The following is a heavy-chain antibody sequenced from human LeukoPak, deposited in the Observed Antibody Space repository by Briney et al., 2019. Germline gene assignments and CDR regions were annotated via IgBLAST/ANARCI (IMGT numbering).Heavy chain of an antibody. J-gene: IGHJ4*02. Sequence: ASVKVSCKASGGTFSSYAISWVRQAPGQGLEWMGRIIPTLGIANYAQKFQGRVTITADKSTSTAYMELSSLRSEDTAVYYCARDRITNTVLVAATLDYWGQGTLVTVSS. CDR1: GGTFSSYA. CDR3: ARDRITNTVLVAATLDY. V-gene: IGHV1-69*04. D-gene: IGHD2-15*01. CDR2: IIPTLGIA.